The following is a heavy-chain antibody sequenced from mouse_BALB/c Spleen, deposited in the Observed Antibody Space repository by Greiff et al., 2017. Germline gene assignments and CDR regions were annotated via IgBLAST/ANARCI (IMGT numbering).Heavy chain of an antibody. V-gene: IGHV1-15*01. CDR1: GYTFTDYE. D-gene: IGHD1-1*01. Sequence: QVQLQQSGAELVRPGASVTLSCKASGYTFTDYEMHWVKQTPVHGLEWIGAIDPETGGTAYNQKFKGKATLTADKSSSTAYMELRSLTSEDSAVYYCTRDYGSSSRFAYWGQGTLVTVSA. CDR2: IDPETGGT. CDR3: TRDYGSSSRFAY. J-gene: IGHJ3*01.